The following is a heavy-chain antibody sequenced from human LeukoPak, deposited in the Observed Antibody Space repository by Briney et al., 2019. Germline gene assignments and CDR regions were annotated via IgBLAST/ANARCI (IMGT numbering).Heavy chain of an antibody. Sequence: GGSLRLSCAASGFTFSNYAMHWVRQAPGKGLEWVAVISYDGSNKYYADSVTGRFTISRDNSENTLYLQMNSLRAEDTAVYYCARRAGAYSHPYDYWGQGTLVTVSS. CDR3: ARRAGAYSHPYDY. J-gene: IGHJ4*02. CDR2: ISYDGSNK. V-gene: IGHV3-30*14. D-gene: IGHD4/OR15-4a*01. CDR1: GFTFSNYA.